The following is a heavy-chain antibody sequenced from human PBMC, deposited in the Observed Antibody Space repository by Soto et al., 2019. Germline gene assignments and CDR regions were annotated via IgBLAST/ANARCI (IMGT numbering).Heavy chain of an antibody. CDR3: ARDTNYYDSSGYPDY. CDR2: ISAYNGNT. CDR1: GYTFTSYG. D-gene: IGHD3-22*01. V-gene: IGHV1-18*01. J-gene: IGHJ4*02. Sequence: QVQLVQSGAEVRKPGASVKVSCTASGYTFTSYGISWVRQAPGQGLVWRGWISAYNGNTNYVQKFQARDNMTTDTSTSTAYMELRSLRSDDTAGYFCARDTNYYDSSGYPDYWGQGTLVAVSS.